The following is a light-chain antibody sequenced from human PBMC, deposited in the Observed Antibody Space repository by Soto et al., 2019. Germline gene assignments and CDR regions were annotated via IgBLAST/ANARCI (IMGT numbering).Light chain of an antibody. CDR1: QSISSY. V-gene: IGKV1-39*01. J-gene: IGKJ1*01. CDR3: QQSYSTPPGT. Sequence: DIQMTQSPSSLSASVGDRVTITCRASQSISSYLNWYQQKPGKAPKLLIYAASSLQSGVPSRFSGSGSGTDFTLTISSLLPEYFATYYCQQSYSTPPGTFGQGTKVEIK. CDR2: AAS.